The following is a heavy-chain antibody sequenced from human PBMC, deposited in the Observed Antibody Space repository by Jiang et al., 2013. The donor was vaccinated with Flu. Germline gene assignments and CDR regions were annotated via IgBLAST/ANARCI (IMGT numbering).Heavy chain of an antibody. CDR3: ARDTGLRLLDY. Sequence: SGAEVKKPGASVKVSCKASGYTFTTYAVHWVRQAPGQRLEWMEWINAGNGNTKYSQKFQGRVTFTRDTSANTAYMELSSLRSEDTALYYCARDTGLRLLDYWGQGTLVTVSS. CDR1: GYTFTTYA. V-gene: IGHV1-3*01. D-gene: IGHD5-12*01. CDR2: INAGNGNT. J-gene: IGHJ4*02.